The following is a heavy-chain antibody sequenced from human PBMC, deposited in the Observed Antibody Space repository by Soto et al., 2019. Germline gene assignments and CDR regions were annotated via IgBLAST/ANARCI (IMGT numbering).Heavy chain of an antibody. Sequence: QVQLQESGPGLVKPSETLSLTCTVSGGSISSYYWSWIRQPPGKGLEWIGYIYYSGSTNYNPSRKSRVTISVATSKNQFSLKLSSVTAADTAVYDCARESESYYYYGMDVWGQGTTVTVSS. J-gene: IGHJ6*02. CDR1: GGSISSYY. V-gene: IGHV4-59*01. CDR2: IYYSGST. D-gene: IGHD3-3*01. CDR3: ARESESYYYYGMDV.